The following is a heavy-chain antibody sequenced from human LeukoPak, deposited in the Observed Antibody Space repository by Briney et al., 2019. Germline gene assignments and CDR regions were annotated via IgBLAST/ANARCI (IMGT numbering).Heavy chain of an antibody. J-gene: IGHJ3*01. D-gene: IGHD2-15*01. V-gene: IGHV1-8*01. CDR3: AKEGGAWPWYFDF. Sequence: ASVKVSCKASGYTFTSYDINWVRQATGQGLGWMGWMNPNSGNTGYAQKFQGRVTMTRNPSISTAYMELNSLRAEDTAVYYCAKEGGAWPWYFDFWGQGTMVTVSS. CDR1: GYTFTSYD. CDR2: MNPNSGNT.